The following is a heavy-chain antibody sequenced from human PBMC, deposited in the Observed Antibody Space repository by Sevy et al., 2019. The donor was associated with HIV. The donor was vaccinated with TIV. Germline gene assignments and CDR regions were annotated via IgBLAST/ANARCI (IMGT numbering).Heavy chain of an antibody. CDR1: GFTFRSYD. V-gene: IGHV3-30*12. J-gene: IGHJ4*02. CDR3: ARDLGSGWYPLDY. Sequence: CLRLSCAASGFTFRSYDMHWVRQAPGKGPERVAIIYYDESLKYYADSVKGRFTISRDNSKNTLYLQMNSLRVDDTAVYYSARDLGSGWYPLDYWGQGTLVTVSS. D-gene: IGHD6-19*01. CDR2: IYYDESLK.